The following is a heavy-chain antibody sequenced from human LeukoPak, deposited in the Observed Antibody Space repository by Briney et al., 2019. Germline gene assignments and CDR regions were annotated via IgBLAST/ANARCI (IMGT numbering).Heavy chain of an antibody. CDR2: ISSSGSTK. CDR3: VRDDILTGYPTPFDY. V-gene: IGHV3-48*03. J-gene: IGHJ4*02. CDR1: GFTFNSYE. D-gene: IGHD3-9*01. Sequence: GGSLRLSCAASGFTFNSYEMNWVRQAPGKGLEWISYISSSGSTKYYADSVKGRFTISRDNAQNSLYLQMNSLRAEDTAVYYCVRDDILTGYPTPFDYWGQGTLVTVSS.